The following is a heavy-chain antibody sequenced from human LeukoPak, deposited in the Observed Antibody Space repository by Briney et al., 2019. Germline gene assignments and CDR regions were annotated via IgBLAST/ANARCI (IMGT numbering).Heavy chain of an antibody. CDR2: ISYDGSNK. D-gene: IGHD4-17*01. CDR3: ARGVENGDYPSRFDY. J-gene: IGHJ4*02. CDR1: GFTFSSYA. Sequence: GGSLRPSCAAPGFTFSSYAMSWVRQAPGKGLEWVALISYDGSNKNYADSVKGRFTISRDNSKNTLYLQMNSLRAEDTAVYYCARGVENGDYPSRFDYWGQGTLVTVSS. V-gene: IGHV3-30-3*01.